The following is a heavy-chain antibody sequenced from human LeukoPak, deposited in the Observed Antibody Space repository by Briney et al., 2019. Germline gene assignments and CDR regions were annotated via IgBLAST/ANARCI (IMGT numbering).Heavy chain of an antibody. Sequence: PGGSLRLSCAASGFTVSSNYMNWVRQAPGKGLVWVSVIYSGGSTYYADSVKGRFTISRDNSKNTVYLQMNSLRAEDTAAYYCARESSGWLQLFDYWGQGTVVTVSS. CDR2: IYSGGST. V-gene: IGHV3-66*01. D-gene: IGHD5-24*01. CDR1: GFTVSSNY. CDR3: ARESSGWLQLFDY. J-gene: IGHJ4*02.